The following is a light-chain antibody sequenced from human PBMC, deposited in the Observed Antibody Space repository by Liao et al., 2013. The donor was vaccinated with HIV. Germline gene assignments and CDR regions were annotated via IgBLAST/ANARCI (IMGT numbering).Light chain of an antibody. CDR1: KLGDKY. CDR2: QDT. J-gene: IGLJ3*02. CDR3: QVWDSPSDHRV. V-gene: IGLV3-1*01. Sequence: SYELTQPPSVSVSPGQTASITCSGDKLGDKYACWYQQKPGQSPVLVLYQDTKRPSGIPERFSGSNSGNTATLTISRVEAGDEADYYCQVWDSPSDHRVFGGGTKLTV.